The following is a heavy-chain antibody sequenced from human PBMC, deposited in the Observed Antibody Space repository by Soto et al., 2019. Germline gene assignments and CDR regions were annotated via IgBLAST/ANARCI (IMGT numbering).Heavy chain of an antibody. CDR3: ARGYCSGGSCYGGGFDY. D-gene: IGHD2-15*01. CDR2: INQDGSDK. V-gene: IGHV3-7*01. J-gene: IGHJ4*02. Sequence: PGGSLRLSCVVSGFTFRSYWMSWVRQAPGKGLEWVANINQDGSDKYHVDSVKGRFTISRDNAENSLYLQMNSLRAEDTAVYYCARGYCSGGSCYGGGFDYWGQGTLVTVS. CDR1: GFTFRSYW.